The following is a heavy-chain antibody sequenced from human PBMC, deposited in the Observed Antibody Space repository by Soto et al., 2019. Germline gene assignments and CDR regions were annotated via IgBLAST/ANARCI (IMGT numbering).Heavy chain of an antibody. J-gene: IGHJ4*02. Sequence: GGSLRLSCAASEFTFSSYWMHWVRQTAGKGLVWVSRINSDGSITSYADSVKGRFTISRDNAKNTLYLQMNSLRAEDTAVYYCVRSPGLSMITWGQGTPVTVSS. CDR2: INSDGSIT. D-gene: IGHD3-16*01. CDR3: VRSPGLSMIT. V-gene: IGHV3-74*01. CDR1: EFTFSSYW.